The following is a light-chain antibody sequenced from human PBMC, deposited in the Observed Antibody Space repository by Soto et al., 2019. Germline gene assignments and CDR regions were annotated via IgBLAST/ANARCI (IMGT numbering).Light chain of an antibody. J-gene: IGKJ4*01. CDR3: QQTFSTYVS. V-gene: IGKV1-39*01. CDR2: AAS. CDR1: QTISSY. Sequence: DIKMPQFPSSLSASVGASVTITCRASQTISSYLHWYQLKPGQAPKLLIYAASSLQSGVPSRFSGSGSGTEFTLTISSLQPEEWATDFGQQTFSTYVSFGGGTKVDIK.